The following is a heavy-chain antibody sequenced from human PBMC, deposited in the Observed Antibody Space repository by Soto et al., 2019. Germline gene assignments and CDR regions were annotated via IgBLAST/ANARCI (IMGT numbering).Heavy chain of an antibody. J-gene: IGHJ5*02. D-gene: IGHD6-13*01. CDR1: GFTFSSYA. CDR3: AKGSDSSSWFQGENWFDP. CDR2: ISGSGGST. V-gene: IGHV3-23*01. Sequence: EVQLLESGGGLVQPGGSLRLSCAASGFTFSSYAMSWVRQAPGKGLEWVSAISGSGGSTYYADSVKGRFTISRDNSKNTRYLQMNSLRAEDTAVYYCAKGSDSSSWFQGENWFDPWGQGTLVTVSS.